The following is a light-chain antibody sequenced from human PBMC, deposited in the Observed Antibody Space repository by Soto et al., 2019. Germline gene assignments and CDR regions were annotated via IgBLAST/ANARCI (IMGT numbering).Light chain of an antibody. V-gene: IGKV3-20*01. J-gene: IGKJ5*01. CDR3: HQYGSSPIT. Sequence: EIVLTQSPGTLSLSPGERATLSCRASQSVSSSYLAWYQQQPGQAPRLLIYGASIRATGIPDRFSGSGSGAAISLTISRLETDEFAAEYCHQYGSSPITFGQGTRLEIK. CDR2: GAS. CDR1: QSVSSSY.